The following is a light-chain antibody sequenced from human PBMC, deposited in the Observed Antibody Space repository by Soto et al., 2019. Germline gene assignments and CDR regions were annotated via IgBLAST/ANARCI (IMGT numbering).Light chain of an antibody. CDR3: AARHDSLTGFYV. V-gene: IGLV1-47*01. Sequence: QSVLTQPPSASGTPGQRVTISCSGSSSNIGSNYVYWYQQLPGTAPKLLIYRNNQRPSGVPDRFSGSKSGTSASLAISGLRSEDEADYYCAARHDSLTGFYVFGTGTKVTVL. J-gene: IGLJ1*01. CDR1: SSNIGSNY. CDR2: RNN.